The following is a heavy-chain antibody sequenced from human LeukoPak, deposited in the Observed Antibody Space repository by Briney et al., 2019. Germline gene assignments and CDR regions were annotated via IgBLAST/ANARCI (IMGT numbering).Heavy chain of an antibody. V-gene: IGHV1-69*13. D-gene: IGHD1-26*01. J-gene: IGHJ4*02. CDR1: GGTFSSYA. CDR3: ARDQEGGSYSGNDY. CDR2: IIPIFGTA. Sequence: ASVKVSCKASGGTFSSYAISWVRQAPGQGLEWMGGIIPIFGTANYAQKFQGRVTITADESTSTAYMELSSLRSEDTAVYYCARDQEGGSYSGNDYWGQGTLVTVSS.